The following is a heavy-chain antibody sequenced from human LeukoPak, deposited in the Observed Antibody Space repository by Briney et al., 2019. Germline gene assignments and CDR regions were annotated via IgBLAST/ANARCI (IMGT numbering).Heavy chain of an antibody. CDR1: GFTFSTYG. D-gene: IGHD3-3*01. CDR3: ARGGISIFGVVIYMDV. V-gene: IGHV3-20*04. J-gene: IGHJ6*03. CDR2: INWNGGST. Sequence: GGSLRLSCAASGFTFSTYGMSWVRQAPGKGLEWVSGINWNGGSTGYADSVKGRFTISRDNAKNSLSLQMNSLRVEDTALYYCARGGISIFGVVIYMDVWGKGTTVTVSS.